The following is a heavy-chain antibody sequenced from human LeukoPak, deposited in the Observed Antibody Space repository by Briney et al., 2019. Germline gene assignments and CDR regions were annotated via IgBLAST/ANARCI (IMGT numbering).Heavy chain of an antibody. CDR3: ARVSRFTNIVGATVY. CDR1: GYTFTRYG. V-gene: IGHV1-18*01. Sequence: ASVKVSCKASGYTFTRYGISWVRQAPGQGLEWMGWISAYNGNTNYPQKLQGRVTMTTDTSTSTAYMELRSLRSDDTAVYYCARVSRFTNIVGATVYWGQGTLVTVSS. D-gene: IGHD1-26*01. J-gene: IGHJ4*02. CDR2: ISAYNGNT.